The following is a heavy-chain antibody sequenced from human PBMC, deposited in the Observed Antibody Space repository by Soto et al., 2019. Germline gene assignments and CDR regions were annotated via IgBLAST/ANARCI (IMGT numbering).Heavy chain of an antibody. CDR2: IITIFGTA. Sequence: QVQLVQSGAEVKKPGSSVKVSCKASGGTFSSYAISWVRQAPGQGLEWMGGIITIFGTANYAQKFQGRVTINADECTSTDYMERSSLRSGDTGVYYCARDGGYCISSSCYEEGYFGLSGRGTLVTVSS. V-gene: IGHV1-69*12. CDR3: ARDGGYCISSSCYEEGYFGL. J-gene: IGHJ2*01. D-gene: IGHD2-2*01. CDR1: GGTFSSYA.